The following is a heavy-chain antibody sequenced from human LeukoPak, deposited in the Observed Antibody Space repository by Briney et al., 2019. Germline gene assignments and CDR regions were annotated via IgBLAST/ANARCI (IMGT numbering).Heavy chain of an antibody. J-gene: IGHJ4*02. CDR3: TRVAVDY. Sequence: GGSLRLSCAASGFTFNNAWMNWVRQAPGKGLEWVGFIRSKAYSGTTEYAASVKGRFTISRDDSKSIAYLQMNSLKTEDTAVYYCTRVAVDYWGQGTLVTVSS. CDR2: IRSKAYSGTT. V-gene: IGHV3-49*04. CDR1: GFTFNNAW.